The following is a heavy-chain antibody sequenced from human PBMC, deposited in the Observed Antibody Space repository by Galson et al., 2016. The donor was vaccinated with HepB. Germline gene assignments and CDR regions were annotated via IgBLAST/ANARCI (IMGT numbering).Heavy chain of an antibody. CDR1: GFTFSNFG. Sequence: SLRLSCAASGFTFSNFGMHWVRQAPGKGLEWVAVISYDGSNKYYADSVKGRFSISRDNSKNTVYLLMNSLRAEDTAVYYCAKDLCIRSAGGTCLGDYWGQGTLVAVSS. CDR3: AKDLCIRSAGGTCLGDY. D-gene: IGHD5/OR15-5a*01. CDR2: ISYDGSNK. V-gene: IGHV3-30*18. J-gene: IGHJ4*02.